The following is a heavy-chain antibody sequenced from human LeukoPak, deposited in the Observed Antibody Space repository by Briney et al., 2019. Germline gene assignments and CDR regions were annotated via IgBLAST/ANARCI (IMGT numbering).Heavy chain of an antibody. J-gene: IGHJ4*02. CDR1: GFTVSSNS. D-gene: IGHD6-13*01. V-gene: IGHV3-7*01. CDR2: INQDGSDK. CDR3: ARDPGIASAGTVGYFDY. Sequence: GGSLRLSCTVSGFTVSSNSMSWVRQTPGKGLEWVANINQDGSDKYYEDSVKGRFSISRDNAKNSLSLQMNSLRAEDTAVYYCARDPGIASAGTVGYFDYWGQGILVTVSS.